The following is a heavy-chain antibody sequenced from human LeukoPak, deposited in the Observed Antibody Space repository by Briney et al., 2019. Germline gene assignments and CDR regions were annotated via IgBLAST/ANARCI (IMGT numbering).Heavy chain of an antibody. CDR2: ISAYNGNT. V-gene: IGHV1-18*01. D-gene: IGHD6-19*01. CDR3: ARVGAQWRGEVVSDY. J-gene: IGHJ4*02. CDR1: GYTFTSYG. Sequence: GASVKVSCKASGYTFTSYGISWVRQAPGQGLEWMGWISAYNGNTNYAQKLQGRVTMTTDTSTSTAYMELRSLRSDDTAVYYCARVGAQWRGEVVSDYWGQGTLVTVSS.